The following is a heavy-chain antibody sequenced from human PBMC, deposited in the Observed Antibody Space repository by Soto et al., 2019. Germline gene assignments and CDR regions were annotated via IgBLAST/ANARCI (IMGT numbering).Heavy chain of an antibody. CDR1: GGTFSSLD. CDR3: ARALLSHSYDTGGYDSYFNAMDV. Sequence: GASVKVSCKASGGTFSSLDSNWVRQAPGQGLEWMGGIIPISETTNYAQIFQGRVSIVADISTSTAYMELSRLRSEDTAVYYCARALLSHSYDTGGYDSYFNAMDVWGQGTPVTVSS. V-gene: IGHV1-69*06. D-gene: IGHD3-22*01. J-gene: IGHJ6*02. CDR2: IIPISETT.